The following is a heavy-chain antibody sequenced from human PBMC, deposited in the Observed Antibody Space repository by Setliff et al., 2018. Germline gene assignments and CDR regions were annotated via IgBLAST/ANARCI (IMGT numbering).Heavy chain of an antibody. CDR1: GFTFSNAW. J-gene: IGHJ3*02. V-gene: IGHV3-15*07. CDR2: IKSKTDGGTT. CDR3: TTRYCSHGGCYGTTCFNAFEI. D-gene: IGHD2-8*01. Sequence: PGGSLRLSCAASGFTFSNAWMNWVRQAPGKGLEWVGRIKSKTDGGTTDYAAPVKGRFTISRDDSKNTLYLQMNSLKTEDTAVYYCTTRYCSHGGCYGTTCFNAFEIWGHGTMVTVSS.